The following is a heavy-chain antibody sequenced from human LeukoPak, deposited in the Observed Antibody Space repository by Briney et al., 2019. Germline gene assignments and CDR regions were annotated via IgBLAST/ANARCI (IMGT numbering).Heavy chain of an antibody. D-gene: IGHD6-13*01. CDR1: GGSISSSNW. Sequence: SEILSLTCAVSGGSISSSNWWSWVRQPPGKGLEWIGEIYHSGSTNYNPSLKSRVTISVDKSKNQFSLKLSSVTAADTAVYYCARVSSTAADSFDYWGQGTLVTVSS. CDR2: IYHSGST. J-gene: IGHJ4*02. CDR3: ARVSSTAADSFDY. V-gene: IGHV4-4*02.